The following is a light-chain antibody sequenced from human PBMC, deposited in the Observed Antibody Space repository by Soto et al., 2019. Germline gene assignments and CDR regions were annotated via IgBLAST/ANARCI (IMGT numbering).Light chain of an antibody. V-gene: IGLV2-8*01. CDR3: SSYAGSLYV. Sequence: QSALTQPPSASGSPGQSVTISCTGTSSDVGDYNYVSWYQQHPGKAPKLLIYEVSKRPSGVPDRFSGSKSGNKASLTVSGLQAEDEADYYCSSYAGSLYVFGTGTKLTVL. J-gene: IGLJ1*01. CDR2: EVS. CDR1: SSDVGDYNY.